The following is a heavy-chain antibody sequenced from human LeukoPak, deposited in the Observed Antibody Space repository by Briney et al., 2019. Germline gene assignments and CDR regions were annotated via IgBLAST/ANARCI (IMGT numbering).Heavy chain of an antibody. CDR2: IYYSGST. V-gene: IGHV4-39*01. D-gene: IGHD3-22*01. CDR3: ATGADSSGYFDY. Sequence: SETLSLTXTVSGGSISSSSYYWGWIRQPPGKGLEWIGSIYYSGSTYYNPSLKSRVTLSVDTSKNQFSLKLSSVTAADTAVYYCATGADSSGYFDYWGQGTLVTVSS. J-gene: IGHJ4*02. CDR1: GGSISSSSYY.